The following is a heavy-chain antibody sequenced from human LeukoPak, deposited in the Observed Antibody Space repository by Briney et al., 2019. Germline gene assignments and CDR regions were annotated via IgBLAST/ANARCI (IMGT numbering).Heavy chain of an antibody. CDR2: ISYDGSNK. V-gene: IGHV3-30-3*01. Sequence: PGGSLRLSCAASGFTFSSYAMHWVRQAPGKGLEWVAVISYDGSNKYYADSVKGRFTISRDNSKNTLYLQMNSLRAEDTAVYYCARDTLPAAMRSWFDPWGQGTLVTVSS. D-gene: IGHD2-2*01. J-gene: IGHJ5*02. CDR3: ARDTLPAAMRSWFDP. CDR1: GFTFSSYA.